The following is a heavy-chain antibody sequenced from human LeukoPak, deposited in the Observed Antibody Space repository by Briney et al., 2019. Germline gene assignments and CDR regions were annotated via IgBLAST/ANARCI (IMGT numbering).Heavy chain of an antibody. CDR3: ARVYGDAFGY. J-gene: IGHJ4*02. CDR2: INWRSDEI. Sequence: PGGSLRLSCSASGFTFDNYAMHWVRQAPMKGLEWVASINWRSDEIGYADSVKGRFTISRDNAKNSLYLQMNSLRAEDTAVYYCARVYGDAFGYWGQGTLVTVSS. CDR1: GFTFDNYA. V-gene: IGHV3-9*01. D-gene: IGHD4-17*01.